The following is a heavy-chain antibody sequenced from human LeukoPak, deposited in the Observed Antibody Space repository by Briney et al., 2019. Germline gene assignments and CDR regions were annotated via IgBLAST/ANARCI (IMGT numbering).Heavy chain of an antibody. V-gene: IGHV3-66*01. CDR3: ARVIIRDGCSDAFDI. CDR2: IYSSGST. CDR1: GLTVSSNY. J-gene: IGHJ3*02. Sequence: GGSLRLSCAASGLTVSSNYMSWVRQAPGKGPEWVPVIYSSGSTYYTDSVKGRFTISRDNSKNTLYLQMNSLRAEDTAVYYCARVIIRDGCSDAFDIWGQGTMVTVSS. D-gene: IGHD6-19*01.